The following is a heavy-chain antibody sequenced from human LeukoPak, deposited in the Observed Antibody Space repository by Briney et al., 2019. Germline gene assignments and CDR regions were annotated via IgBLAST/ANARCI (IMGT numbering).Heavy chain of an antibody. V-gene: IGHV1-18*01. J-gene: IGHJ4*02. CDR1: GYTFTNYG. CDR3: ARSGVGYFYDTTGYYPLDY. D-gene: IGHD3-22*01. CDR2: ISAYTGNT. Sequence: ASVKVSCKASGYTFTNYGICWVRHAPGQGLEWMGWISAYTGNTNYAQNFQGRVTMTTDTSTSTAFMELRSLRSDDTAVYYCARSGVGYFYDTTGYYPLDYWGQGNLVTVSS.